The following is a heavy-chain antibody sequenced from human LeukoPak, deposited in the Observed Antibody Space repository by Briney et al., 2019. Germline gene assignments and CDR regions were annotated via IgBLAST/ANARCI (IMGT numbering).Heavy chain of an antibody. V-gene: IGHV3-30-3*01. D-gene: IGHD6-13*01. J-gene: IGHJ5*02. Sequence: GGSLRLSCAASGFTFSSYAMHWVRQAPGRELEWVAVISYDGSNKYYADSVKGRFTISRDNSKNTLYLQMNSLRAEDTAVYYCAKESSSSSYNWFDPWGQGTLVTVSS. CDR3: AKESSSSSYNWFDP. CDR1: GFTFSSYA. CDR2: ISYDGSNK.